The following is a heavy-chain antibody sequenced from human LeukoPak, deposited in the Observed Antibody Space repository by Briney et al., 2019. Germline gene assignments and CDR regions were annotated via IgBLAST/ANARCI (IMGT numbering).Heavy chain of an antibody. CDR3: ARDYWWNYDY. D-gene: IGHD1-7*01. CDR2: ISKDGSDK. CDR1: GFTFSSYA. J-gene: IGHJ4*02. V-gene: IGHV3-30-3*01. Sequence: GALRLSCAASGFTFSSYAMHWVRQAPGKGLEWVAVISKDGSDKYYPGSVRGRFTISRENSKNTIYLQMDSLRAEDTAIYYCARDYWWNYDYWGQGTLVTVSS.